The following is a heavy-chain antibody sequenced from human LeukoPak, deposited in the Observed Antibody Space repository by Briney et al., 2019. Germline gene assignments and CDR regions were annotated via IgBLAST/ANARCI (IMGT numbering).Heavy chain of an antibody. Sequence: GSSVKVSCKASGGTFSSYAISWVRQAPGQGLEWMGRIIPIFGTANYAQKFQGRVTITTDESTSTAYMGLSSLRSEDTAVYYCARVEITIFGVVTNGAFDYWGQGTLVTVSS. J-gene: IGHJ4*02. CDR1: GGTFSSYA. D-gene: IGHD3-3*01. V-gene: IGHV1-69*05. CDR3: ARVEITIFGVVTNGAFDY. CDR2: IIPIFGTA.